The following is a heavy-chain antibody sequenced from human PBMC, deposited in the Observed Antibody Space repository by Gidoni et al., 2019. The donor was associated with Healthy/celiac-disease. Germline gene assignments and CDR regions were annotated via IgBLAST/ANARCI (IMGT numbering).Heavy chain of an antibody. CDR1: GFTFSSYG. D-gene: IGHD2-2*01. V-gene: IGHV3-30*18. Sequence: QVQLVESGGGVVQPGRSLRLSCAASGFTFSSYGMQWVRQAPGKGLEWVAVISYDGSNKYYADSVKGRFTISRDNSKNTLYLQMNSLRAEDTAVYYCAKDLYRSSTSSWYFDYWGQGTLVTVSS. J-gene: IGHJ4*02. CDR2: ISYDGSNK. CDR3: AKDLYRSSTSSWYFDY.